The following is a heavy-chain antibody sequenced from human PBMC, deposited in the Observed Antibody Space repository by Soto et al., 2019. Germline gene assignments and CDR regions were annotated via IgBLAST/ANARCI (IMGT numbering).Heavy chain of an antibody. Sequence: GASVKVSCKTSGYTFTNYGISWVRQAPGQGLEWMGWISAHTGNTNYAQKFQGRVTMTTDTSTSTAYMELRSLRSDDTAVYYCARSPSTSSIGTFDIWGQGTMVTVSS. D-gene: IGHD6-6*01. CDR2: ISAHTGNT. V-gene: IGHV1-18*01. J-gene: IGHJ3*02. CDR3: ARSPSTSSIGTFDI. CDR1: GYTFTNYG.